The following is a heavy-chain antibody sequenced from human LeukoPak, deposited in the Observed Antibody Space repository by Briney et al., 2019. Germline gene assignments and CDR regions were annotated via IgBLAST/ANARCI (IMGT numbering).Heavy chain of an antibody. Sequence: PSETLSLTCTVSGGSISSGSYYWSWIRQPAGKGLEWIGRIYTSGSTNYNPSLKSRVTISVDTPKDQFSLKLSSVTAADTAVYYCARGSSSWSNWFDPWGQGTLVTVSS. V-gene: IGHV4-61*02. J-gene: IGHJ5*02. CDR2: IYTSGST. D-gene: IGHD6-13*01. CDR1: GGSISSGSYY. CDR3: ARGSSSWSNWFDP.